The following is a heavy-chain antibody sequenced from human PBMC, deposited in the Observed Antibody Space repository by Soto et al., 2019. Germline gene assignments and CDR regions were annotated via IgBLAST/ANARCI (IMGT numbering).Heavy chain of an antibody. CDR1: GFIFSSCV. J-gene: IGHJ6*02. CDR3: AVIEWLSPPGISEYYGMDV. CDR2: ISYDGSKK. D-gene: IGHD3-3*01. Sequence: GGSLRLSCVASGFIFSSCVMHWVRQAPGKGLEWVALISYDGSKKYYADSVKGRFTISRDNSKNTLYLQVNSLRAEDTAVYYCAVIEWLSPPGISEYYGMDVWGQGTTVTVSS. V-gene: IGHV3-30*03.